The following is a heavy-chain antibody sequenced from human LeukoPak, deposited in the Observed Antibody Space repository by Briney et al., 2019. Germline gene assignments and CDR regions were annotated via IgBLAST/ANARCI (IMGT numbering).Heavy chain of an antibody. Sequence: ASVKVSCKASGYTFTSYYMHWVRQAPGQGLEWMGIINPSGGSTSYAQKFQGRVTMTRNTSISTAYMELSSLRSEDTAVYYCAGVTPLYYYYGMDVWGQGTTVTVSS. J-gene: IGHJ6*02. CDR2: INPSGGST. V-gene: IGHV1-46*01. D-gene: IGHD2-21*02. CDR3: AGVTPLYYYYGMDV. CDR1: GYTFTSYY.